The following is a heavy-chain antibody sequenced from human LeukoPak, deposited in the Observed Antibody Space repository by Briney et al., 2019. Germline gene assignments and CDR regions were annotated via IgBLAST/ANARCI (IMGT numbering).Heavy chain of an antibody. Sequence: ASVKVSCKASGYTFTSYGISWVRPAPGQGLEWMGWISDSNGNKNHAQKLQGRVTMTTDTSTSTAYMELRSLRSDDTAVYYCARDIAVTIPADYWGQGTLVTVSS. J-gene: IGHJ4*02. D-gene: IGHD6-19*01. CDR1: GYTFTSYG. CDR2: ISDSNGNK. CDR3: ARDIAVTIPADY. V-gene: IGHV1-18*01.